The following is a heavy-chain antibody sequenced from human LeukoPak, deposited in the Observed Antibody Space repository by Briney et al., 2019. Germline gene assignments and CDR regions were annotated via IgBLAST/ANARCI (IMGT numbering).Heavy chain of an antibody. CDR1: GGSFSGYY. Sequence: SETLSLTCVVYGGSFSGYYWSWICQPPGKGLEWIGEINHSGSTNYNPSLKSRVTISVDTSKNQFSLKLSSVTAADTAVYYCARGRYCSSTSCYAKRENNWFDPWGQGTLVTVSS. CDR3: ARGRYCSSTSCYAKRENNWFDP. CDR2: INHSGST. D-gene: IGHD2-2*01. J-gene: IGHJ5*02. V-gene: IGHV4-34*01.